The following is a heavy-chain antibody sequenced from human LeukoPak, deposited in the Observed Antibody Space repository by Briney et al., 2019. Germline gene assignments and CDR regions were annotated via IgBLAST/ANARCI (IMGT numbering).Heavy chain of an antibody. CDR2: INPNSGGT. CDR3: ARGTSYYDFWSGYPTFMDV. V-gene: IGHV1-2*02. D-gene: IGHD3-3*01. CDR1: GYTFTGYY. Sequence: ASVKVSCKASGYTFTGYYMHWVRQAPGQGLEWMRWINPNSGGTNYAQKFQGRVTMTRDTSISTAYMELSRLRSDDTAVYYCARGTSYYDFWSGYPTFMDVWGKGTTVTVSS. J-gene: IGHJ6*03.